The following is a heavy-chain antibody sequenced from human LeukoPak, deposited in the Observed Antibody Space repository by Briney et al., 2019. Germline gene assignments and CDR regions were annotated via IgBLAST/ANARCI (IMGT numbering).Heavy chain of an antibody. D-gene: IGHD3-10*01. J-gene: IGHJ4*02. CDR1: GFTFSRDW. CDR3: ARDSGSGSYSEF. V-gene: IGHV3-74*01. CDR2: INPDGSGT. Sequence: GGSLRLSCAASGFTFSRDWMHWVRQGPGKGLVWVSRINPDGSGTSHADSVKGRFTISRDNAKNTLYLQMNSLRAEDTAVYYCARDSGSGSYSEFWGLGTPVTVSS.